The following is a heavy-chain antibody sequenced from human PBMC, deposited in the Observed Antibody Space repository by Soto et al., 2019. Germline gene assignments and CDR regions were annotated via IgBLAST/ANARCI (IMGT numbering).Heavy chain of an antibody. D-gene: IGHD2-15*01. CDR2: MNPNSGNT. V-gene: IGHV1-8*01. J-gene: IGHJ5*02. CDR3: ARRHGHNIVAGDWFDH. CDR1: GYTFTSYD. Sequence: GASVKVSCKASGYTFTSYDINWVRQATGQGLEWMGWMNPNSGNTGYAQKFQGRVTMTRNTSISTAYMELSSLRSEDTAVYYCARRHGHNIVAGDWFDHWGQGTLVTVSS.